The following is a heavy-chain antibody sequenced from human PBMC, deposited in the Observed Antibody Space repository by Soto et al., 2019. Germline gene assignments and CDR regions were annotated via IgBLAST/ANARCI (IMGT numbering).Heavy chain of an antibody. J-gene: IGHJ6*02. CDR3: ARVISLKYYYYGMDV. Sequence: GASVKVSCKASGGTFSIYAISWVRQAPGQGLEWMGGIIPIFGTANYAQKFQGRVTITADESTSTAYMELSSLRSEDTAVYYCARVISLKYYYYGMDVWGQGTTVTVSS. D-gene: IGHD3-10*01. V-gene: IGHV1-69*13. CDR1: GGTFSIYA. CDR2: IIPIFGTA.